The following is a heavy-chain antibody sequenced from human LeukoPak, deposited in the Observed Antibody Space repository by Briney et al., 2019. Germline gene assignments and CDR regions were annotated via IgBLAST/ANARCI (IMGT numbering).Heavy chain of an antibody. Sequence: QPGGSLRLSCAASGFTLSGYWMTWVRRAPGKGLEWVANIRQDGEEKYYVDSVKGRFTISRDNAKNSLYLQMNSLRAEDTAVYYCARDSISYYDFWSGYYSEPKPIYFDYWGQGTLVTVSS. J-gene: IGHJ4*02. CDR1: GFTLSGYW. D-gene: IGHD3-3*01. V-gene: IGHV3-7*01. CDR2: IRQDGEEK. CDR3: ARDSISYYDFWSGYYSEPKPIYFDY.